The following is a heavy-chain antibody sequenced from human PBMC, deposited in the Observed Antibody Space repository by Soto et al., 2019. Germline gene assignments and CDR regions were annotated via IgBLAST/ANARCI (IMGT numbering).Heavy chain of an antibody. CDR2: IYFSGST. CDR1: GGSMNGYY. D-gene: IGHD6-13*01. J-gene: IGHJ4*02. V-gene: IGHV4-4*09. Sequence: RSLTCSVSGGSMNGYYWSWIRQTPGQGLEWLGFIYFSGSTRYNPSLMSRLTISLDKSKRQFSMSLSSVTAADTAVYYCARSVATPGTNIDFWGQGTLVTVSS. CDR3: ARSVATPGTNIDF.